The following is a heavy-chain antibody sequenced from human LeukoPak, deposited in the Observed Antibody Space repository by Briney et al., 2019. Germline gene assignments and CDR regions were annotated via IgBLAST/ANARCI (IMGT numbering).Heavy chain of an antibody. V-gene: IGHV3-7*01. Sequence: GGSLRLSCAASEFTFSSSGMSWVRQAPGKGLEWVATIRQDGSEKYYVDSVKSRFTISRDNARNSLYLQMNSLRAEDTAVYYCARGLTSYSPWGQGTLVTVSS. CDR1: EFTFSSSG. CDR2: IRQDGSEK. J-gene: IGHJ5*02. CDR3: ARGLTSYSP. D-gene: IGHD3-9*01.